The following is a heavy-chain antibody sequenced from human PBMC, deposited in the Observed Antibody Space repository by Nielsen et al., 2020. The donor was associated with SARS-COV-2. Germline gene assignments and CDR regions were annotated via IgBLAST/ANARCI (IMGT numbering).Heavy chain of an antibody. V-gene: IGHV1-18*04. D-gene: IGHD2-2*01. CDR1: GHTFTNYG. Sequence: ASVKVSCKASGHTFTNYGISWVRQAPGQGMEWLGWISGHTGDTYYAQKVQVRLTLTADSSTSTAFLELTSLTSDDTAVYYCARYSTGWFSGLYWFDPWGQVTLVTVST. J-gene: IGHJ5*02. CDR3: ARYSTGWFSGLYWFDP. CDR2: ISGHTGDT.